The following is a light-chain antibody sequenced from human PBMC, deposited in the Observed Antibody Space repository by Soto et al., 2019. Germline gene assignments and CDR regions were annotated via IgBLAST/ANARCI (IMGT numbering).Light chain of an antibody. CDR3: QQRHMWPIT. V-gene: IGKV3-11*01. Sequence: EVVLTQSPVTLSVSPGERATLSCRASQSFRGLLAWYQQKPGQAPRLLIYDAYNRATGIPPRFSGSGSGTDFTLTISSLETEDSAVDYCQQRHMWPITFGQGTRLEIK. CDR1: QSFRGL. J-gene: IGKJ5*01. CDR2: DAY.